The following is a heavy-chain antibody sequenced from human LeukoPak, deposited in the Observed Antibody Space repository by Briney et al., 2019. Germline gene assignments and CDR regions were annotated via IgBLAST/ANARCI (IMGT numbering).Heavy chain of an antibody. Sequence: ASVKVSCKASGYTFTGHYMHWVRQAPGQGLEWMGWINPNSGGTNYAQKFQGRVTMTRDTSISTAYMELSRLRSDDTAVYYCARVGDYDILTGPNYYGMDVWGQGTTVTVSS. V-gene: IGHV1-2*02. CDR2: INPNSGGT. J-gene: IGHJ6*02. CDR1: GYTFTGHY. D-gene: IGHD3-9*01. CDR3: ARVGDYDILTGPNYYGMDV.